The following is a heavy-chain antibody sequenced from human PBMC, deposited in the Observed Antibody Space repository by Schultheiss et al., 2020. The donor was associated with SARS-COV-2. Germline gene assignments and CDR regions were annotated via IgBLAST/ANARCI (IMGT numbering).Heavy chain of an antibody. CDR3: ARDSTYCSGDCSFDY. D-gene: IGHD2-21*02. CDR2: IWYDGSNK. Sequence: GGSLRLSCAASGFTFSSYGMHWVRQAPGKGLEWVAVIWYDGSNKYYVDSVKGRFTISRDNSKNMLYVQMNNLRVEDTAVYYCARDSTYCSGDCSFDYWGQGTLVTVSS. V-gene: IGHV3-33*01. J-gene: IGHJ4*02. CDR1: GFTFSSYG.